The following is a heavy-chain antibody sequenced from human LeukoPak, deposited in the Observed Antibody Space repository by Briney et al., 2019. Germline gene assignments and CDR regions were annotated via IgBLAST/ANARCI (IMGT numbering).Heavy chain of an antibody. D-gene: IGHD3-22*01. CDR2: IYPGDSDT. Sequence: GESLKISCKGSGYRFTSYWIGWVRQMPGKGLEWMGIIYPGDSDTRYSPSFQGQVTISADKSISTAYLQWSSLKASDTAMYYCARQPYYYDTRGYLSHAFDIWGQGTMVTVSS. CDR1: GYRFTSYW. V-gene: IGHV5-51*01. J-gene: IGHJ3*02. CDR3: ARQPYYYDTRGYLSHAFDI.